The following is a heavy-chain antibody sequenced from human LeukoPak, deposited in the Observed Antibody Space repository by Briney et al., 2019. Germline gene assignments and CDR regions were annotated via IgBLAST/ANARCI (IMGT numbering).Heavy chain of an antibody. CDR1: GGSVSSTLYY. J-gene: IGHJ4*02. D-gene: IGHD4-17*01. CDR3: ARENLTSLTTFDY. Sequence: PSETLSLTCTVSGGSVSSTLYYWGWSRQPPGLGLEWIGSMSYSGSTYYNPSLKSRLTMSVDTSKNQFSLNLNSVTAADTALYYCARENLTSLTTFDYWGQGTLVTVSS. V-gene: IGHV4-39*07. CDR2: MSYSGST.